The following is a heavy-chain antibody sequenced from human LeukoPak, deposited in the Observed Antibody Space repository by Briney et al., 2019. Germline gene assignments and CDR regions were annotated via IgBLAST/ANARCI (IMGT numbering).Heavy chain of an antibody. CDR3: ARDQRKQWLVSEFDY. V-gene: IGHV1-24*01. CDR1: GYTLTELS. CDR2: FDPEDGET. J-gene: IGHJ4*02. D-gene: IGHD6-19*01. Sequence: ASVKVSCKVSGYTLTELSMHWVRQAPGKGLEWMGGFDPEDGETIYAQKFQGRVTMTEDTSTDTAYMELSSLRSDDTAVYYCARDQRKQWLVSEFDYWGQGTLVTVSS.